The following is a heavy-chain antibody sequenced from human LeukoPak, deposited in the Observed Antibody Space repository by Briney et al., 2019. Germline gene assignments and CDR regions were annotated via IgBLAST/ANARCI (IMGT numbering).Heavy chain of an antibody. D-gene: IGHD4-17*01. J-gene: IGHJ5*02. CDR1: GGSISSGGYS. V-gene: IGHV4-30-2*01. Sequence: PSETLSLTCAVSGGSISSGGYSWSWIRQPPGKGLEWIGYIYHSGSTYYNPSLKSRVTISVDRSKNQFSLKLSSVTAADTAVYYCARGRGLRDYLRDYGYWFDPWGQGTLVTVSS. CDR2: IYHSGST. CDR3: ARGRGLRDYLRDYGYWFDP.